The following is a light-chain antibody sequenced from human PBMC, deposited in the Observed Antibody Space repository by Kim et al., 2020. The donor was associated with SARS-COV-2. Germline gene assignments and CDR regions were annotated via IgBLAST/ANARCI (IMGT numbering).Light chain of an antibody. CDR1: SSSIGSFY. J-gene: IGLJ2*01. Sequence: QSVLTQPPSVSAAPGQKVTISCSASSSSIGSFYVSWYQQLPGTATKLLIHDTNARPSGIPDRFSGSKSGTSATLGITGLQPGDEATYYCETWDSSLSTVVFGGGTQLTVL. V-gene: IGLV1-51*01. CDR3: ETWDSSLSTVV. CDR2: DTN.